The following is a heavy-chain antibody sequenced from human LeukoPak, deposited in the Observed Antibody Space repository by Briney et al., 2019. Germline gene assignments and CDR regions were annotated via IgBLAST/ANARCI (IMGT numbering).Heavy chain of an antibody. CDR1: GGSISSYY. D-gene: IGHD1-26*01. CDR2: IYYSGST. J-gene: IGHJ4*02. CDR3: ARHDGGSYFHDEESLAFDY. V-gene: IGHV4-59*08. Sequence: PSETLSLTCTVSGGSISSYYWSWIRQPPGKGLEWIGYIYYSGSTNYNPSLKSRVTISVDTSKNQFSLKLSSVTAADTAVYYCARHDGGSYFHDEESLAFDYWGQGTLVTVSS.